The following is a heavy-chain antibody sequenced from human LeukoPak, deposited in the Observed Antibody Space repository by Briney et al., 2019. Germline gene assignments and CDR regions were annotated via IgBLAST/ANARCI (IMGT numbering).Heavy chain of an antibody. V-gene: IGHV3-21*01. D-gene: IGHD4-23*01. Sequence: GGSLRLSCAASGFTFSSYWMHWVRQAPGKGLEWVSSISSSSSYIYYADSVKGRFTISRDNAKNSLYLQMNSLRAEDTAVYYCASDLYGGNPRGFDYWGQGTLVTVSS. CDR1: GFTFSSYW. J-gene: IGHJ4*02. CDR3: ASDLYGGNPRGFDY. CDR2: ISSSSSYI.